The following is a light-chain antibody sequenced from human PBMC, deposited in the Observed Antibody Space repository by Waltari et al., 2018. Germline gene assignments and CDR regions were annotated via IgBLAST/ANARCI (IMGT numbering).Light chain of an antibody. CDR3: QQYYSYPPT. J-gene: IGKJ1*01. CDR2: AAA. Sequence: AIRMTQSPSSLSASTGDRVTITCRASQGISSYLASYQQKPGKAPNLLIYAAATLQSGVPSRFSGSGSGTDFTLTISCLQSEDFATYYCQQYYSYPPTFGQGTKVEIK. CDR1: QGISSY. V-gene: IGKV1-8*01.